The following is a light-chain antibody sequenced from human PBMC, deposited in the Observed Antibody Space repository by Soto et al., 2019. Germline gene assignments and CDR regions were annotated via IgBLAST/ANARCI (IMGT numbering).Light chain of an antibody. V-gene: IGLV2-11*01. Sequence: QSALTQPRSVSGSPGQSVTISCTGTSSDVGGYNYVSWYQQYPGKAPKVMIYAVTKRPSGVPDRISGSKSGNTASLTISGLQAEDEADYYCCSYAGSYTYYVFGTGTKVTVL. CDR2: AVT. J-gene: IGLJ1*01. CDR3: CSYAGSYTYYV. CDR1: SSDVGGYNY.